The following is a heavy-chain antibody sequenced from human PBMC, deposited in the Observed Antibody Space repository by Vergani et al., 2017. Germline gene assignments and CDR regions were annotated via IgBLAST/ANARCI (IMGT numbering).Heavy chain of an antibody. CDR3: AKEPDSSGVYGMDV. CDR2: ISWDGGST. CDR1: GFTFDDYA. J-gene: IGHJ6*02. V-gene: IGHV3-43D*04. D-gene: IGHD3-22*01. Sequence: EVQLVESGGVVVQPGGSLRLSCAASGFTFDDYAMHWVRQAPGKGLEWVSLISWDGGSTYYADSVKGRFTISRDNNKNSLYLQMNSLRAEDTALYYCAKEPDSSGVYGMDVWGQGTMVTVSS.